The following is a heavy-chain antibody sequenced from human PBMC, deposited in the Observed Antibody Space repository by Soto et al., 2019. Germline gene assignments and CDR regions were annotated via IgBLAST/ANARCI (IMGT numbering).Heavy chain of an antibody. CDR1: GDSLKNHY. D-gene: IGHD3-10*01. J-gene: IGHJ4*02. CDR3: ARSSMVPVEYFDL. CDR2: IYDSGST. V-gene: IGHV4-59*11. Sequence: HSETLSLTCSVSGDSLKNHYWAWIRHSPGKGLEWIGNIYDSGSTNYSPALKSRVSMSVDTSKNLFSLKMNSVTAADTAVYYCARSSMVPVEYFDLWGQGTVAT.